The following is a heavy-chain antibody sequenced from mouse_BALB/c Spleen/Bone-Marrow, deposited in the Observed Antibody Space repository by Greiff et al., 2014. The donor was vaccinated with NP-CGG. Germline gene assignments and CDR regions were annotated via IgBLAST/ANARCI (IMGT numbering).Heavy chain of an antibody. D-gene: IGHD2-4*01. J-gene: IGHJ1*01. CDR2: FAPGSGNT. CDR1: GYTFTSYW. V-gene: IGHV1S41*01. CDR3: ARARSTVITTWYFDV. Sequence: DLVKPGASVKLSCKASGYTFTSYWINWVKQRPGQGLEWIGRFAPGSGNTYYNEMFKGKATMTGDTSSSTAYMQLSSLESEDSAVYFCARARSTVITTWYFDVWGAGTTVTVSS.